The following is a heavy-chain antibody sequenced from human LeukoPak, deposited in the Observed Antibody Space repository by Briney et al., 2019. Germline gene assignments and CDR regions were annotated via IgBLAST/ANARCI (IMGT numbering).Heavy chain of an antibody. Sequence: SETLSLTCTVSGGSISSSSYYWGWIRQPPGKGLEWIGSIYYSGSTSYYPSLKSRVTISVDTSQNQFSLKLNSVTAADTAVYYCARDPRTYYDSSSYFDYWGQGTLVTVSS. D-gene: IGHD3-22*01. J-gene: IGHJ4*02. CDR2: IYYSGST. V-gene: IGHV4-39*07. CDR1: GGSISSSSYY. CDR3: ARDPRTYYDSSSYFDY.